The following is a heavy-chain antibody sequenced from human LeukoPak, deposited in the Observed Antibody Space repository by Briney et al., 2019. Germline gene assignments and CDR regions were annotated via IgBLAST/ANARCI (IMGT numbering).Heavy chain of an antibody. CDR2: LSNSGDLT. CDR1: GFTFSSYA. V-gene: IGHV3-23*01. D-gene: IGHD4-11*01. CDR3: AKDVSVTTPYYFAY. J-gene: IGHJ4*02. Sequence: GGSLRLSCAASGFTFSSYAMSWVRQAPGKGLEWVSALSNSGDLTYYADSVKGRFTISRDNSKNTLYLQMNSLRAEDTAIYYCAKDVSVTTPYYFAYWGQGTLVTVSS.